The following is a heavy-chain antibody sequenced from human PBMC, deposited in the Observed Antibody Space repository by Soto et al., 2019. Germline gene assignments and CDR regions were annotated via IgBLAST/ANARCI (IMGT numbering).Heavy chain of an antibody. D-gene: IGHD3-9*01. CDR1: GYTFSSYA. V-gene: IGHV1-3*01. CDR3: AREAPTFYDILSGYYRGSSYGMDV. J-gene: IGHJ6*02. CDR2: INAGNGNT. Sequence: ASVKVSCKASGYTFSSYAVHWVRQAPGQRLEWTGWINAGNGNTEYSQRFQGRVTITRDTSASTAYMELSSLRSEDTAVYYCAREAPTFYDILSGYYRGSSYGMDVWGQGTTVTVSS.